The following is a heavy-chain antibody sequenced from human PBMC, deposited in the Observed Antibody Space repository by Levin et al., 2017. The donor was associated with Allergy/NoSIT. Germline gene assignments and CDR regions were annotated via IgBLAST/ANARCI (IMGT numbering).Heavy chain of an antibody. CDR2: ISNNGNTE. Sequence: GGSLRLSCAASGFTFSSYGMHWVRQARGKGLEWVAVISNNGNTEYYADPVKGRFTISRDNSKNTLYLQMNSLRADDTAVYYCAKEREATGLVRARYAFDIWGQGTMVTVSS. J-gene: IGHJ3*02. CDR1: GFTFSSYG. V-gene: IGHV3-30*18. D-gene: IGHD5-18*01. CDR3: AKEREATGLVRARYAFDI.